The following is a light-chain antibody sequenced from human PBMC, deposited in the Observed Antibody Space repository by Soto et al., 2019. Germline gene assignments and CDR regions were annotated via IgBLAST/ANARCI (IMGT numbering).Light chain of an antibody. CDR1: QSVSSN. CDR3: QQYNNWPPLT. J-gene: IGKJ4*01. V-gene: IGKV3-15*01. Sequence: EIVMTQSPGTLSVSPGERATLSCRASQSVSSNLAWYQQRPGQAPRLLIYAASTRATGIPARFSGSGSGTEFTLTISSLQSEDFAFYYCQQYNNWPPLTFGGGTKVEIK. CDR2: AAS.